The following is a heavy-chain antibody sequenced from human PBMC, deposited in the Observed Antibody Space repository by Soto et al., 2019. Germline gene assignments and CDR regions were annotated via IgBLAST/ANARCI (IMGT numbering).Heavy chain of an antibody. CDR3: ARYRKFSVIAARPSFVAQEDSFDY. V-gene: IGHV4-31*03. Sequence: SETLSLTCTVSGGSISSGGYYWSWIRQHPGKGLEWIGYIYYSGSTYYNPSLKSRVTISVDTSKNQFSLKLSSVTAADTAVYYCARYRKFSVIAARPSFVAQEDSFDYWGQGTLVTVSS. CDR1: GGSISSGGYY. D-gene: IGHD6-6*01. CDR2: IYYSGST. J-gene: IGHJ4*02.